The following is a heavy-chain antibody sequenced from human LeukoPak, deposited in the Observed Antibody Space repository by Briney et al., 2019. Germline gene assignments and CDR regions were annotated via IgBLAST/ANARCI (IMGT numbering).Heavy chain of an antibody. V-gene: IGHV1-69*13. CDR3: ARGLGLPLLIDYYYGMDV. J-gene: IGHJ6*02. D-gene: IGHD3-16*01. CDR1: GGTFSSYA. CDR2: IIPTFGTA. Sequence: SVKVSCKASGGTFSSYAISWVRQAPGQGLEWMGGIIPTFGTANYAQKFQGRVTITADESTSTAYMELSSLRSEDTAVYYCARGLGLPLLIDYYYGMDVWGQGTTVTVSS.